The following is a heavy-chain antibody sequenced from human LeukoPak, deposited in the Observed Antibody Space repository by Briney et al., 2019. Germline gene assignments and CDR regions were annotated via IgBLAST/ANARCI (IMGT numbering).Heavy chain of an antibody. Sequence: SVKVSCMASGYTFFSYALHWVRQAPGQGLEWMGGIIPIFGTANYAQKFQGRVTITADESTSTAYMELSSLRSEDTAVYYCARVRYYDSSGYYANFDYWGQGTLVTVSS. D-gene: IGHD3-22*01. CDR2: IIPIFGTA. V-gene: IGHV1-69*13. CDR1: GYTFFSYA. J-gene: IGHJ4*02. CDR3: ARVRYYDSSGYYANFDY.